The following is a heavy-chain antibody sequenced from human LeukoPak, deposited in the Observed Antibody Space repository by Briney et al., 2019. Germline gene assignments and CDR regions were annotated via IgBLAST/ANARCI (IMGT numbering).Heavy chain of an antibody. J-gene: IGHJ4*02. V-gene: IGHV3-11*01. Sequence: PGGSLRLSCAASGITFSDHYMNWIRQAPGKGLEWVSYISSSGRTIDYADSVKGRFTISRDNAKKSLYLQMNSLGTEDTAVYYCARTKSENAYGQHHGLDNWGQGILVTVSS. CDR2: ISSSGRTI. CDR3: ARTKSENAYGQHHGLDN. CDR1: GITFSDHY. D-gene: IGHD3-10*01.